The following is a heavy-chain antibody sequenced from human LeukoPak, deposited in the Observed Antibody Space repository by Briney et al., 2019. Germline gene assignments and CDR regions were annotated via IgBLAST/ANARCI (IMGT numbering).Heavy chain of an antibody. CDR2: IYYSGST. CDR3: AREKGGDRDRPFDY. D-gene: IGHD3-16*01. CDR1: GGSISSYY. V-gene: IGHV4-59*12. Sequence: SETLSLTCTVSGGSISSYYWSWIRQPPGKGLEWIGYIYYSGSTNYNPSLKSRVTISVDTSKNQFSLKLTSVTAADTAVYYCAREKGGDRDRPFDYWGQGTLVTVSS. J-gene: IGHJ4*02.